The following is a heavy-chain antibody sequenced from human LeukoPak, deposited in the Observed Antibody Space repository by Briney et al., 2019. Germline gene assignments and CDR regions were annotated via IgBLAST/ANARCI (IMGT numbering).Heavy chain of an antibody. CDR2: ISGSGGST. CDR1: GFTFSSYA. J-gene: IGHJ4*02. D-gene: IGHD3-3*01. CDR3: AKGLDFWSGYYLSDY. V-gene: IGHV3-23*01. Sequence: GGSLRLSCAASGFTFSSYAMSWVRQAPGKGLERVSAISGSGGSTYYADSVKGRFTISRDNSKNTLYLQMNSLRAEDTAVYYCAKGLDFWSGYYLSDYWGQGTLVTVSS.